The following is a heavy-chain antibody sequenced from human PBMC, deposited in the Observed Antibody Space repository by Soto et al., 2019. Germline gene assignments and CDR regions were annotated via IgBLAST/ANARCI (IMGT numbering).Heavy chain of an antibody. D-gene: IGHD3-3*01. CDR2: ISNSRG. CDR1: GFTFSSYS. V-gene: IGHV3-21*04. Sequence: PWGSLRLSCAASGFTFSSYSMNWVRQAPGKGLEWVSSISNSRGYADSVKGRFTISRDNAKNSLYLQMNSLRAEDTALYYCARDRVRANDYWGQGTLVTVS. J-gene: IGHJ4*02. CDR3: ARDRVRANDY.